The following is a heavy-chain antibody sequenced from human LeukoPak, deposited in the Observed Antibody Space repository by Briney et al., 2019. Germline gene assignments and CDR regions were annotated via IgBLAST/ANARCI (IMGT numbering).Heavy chain of an antibody. CDR2: IYYSGST. Sequence: SETLSLTCTVSGGSISSYYWSWIRQPPGKGLEWIGYIYYSGSTNYNPSLKSRVTISVDTSKNQFSLKLSSVTAADTAVYYCARGGKGRWLRDPFDYWGQGTLVTASS. V-gene: IGHV4-59*12. CDR3: ARGGKGRWLRDPFDY. CDR1: GGSISSYY. D-gene: IGHD5-12*01. J-gene: IGHJ4*02.